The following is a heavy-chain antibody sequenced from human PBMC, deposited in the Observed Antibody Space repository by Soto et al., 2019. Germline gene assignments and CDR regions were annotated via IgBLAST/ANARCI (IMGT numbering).Heavy chain of an antibody. CDR3: AVTVTGLRAPIAH. Sequence: QVQLVQSGAAVKKPGSSVKVSCQASGGTFSSTAITWVLQSHVQGLEWRVGIIPIYASPNYAHNFQGRVTVTADKAKSTASLESSRLKFTDWAIYYGAVTVTGLRAPIAHWGRGTLVIVSS. V-gene: IGHV1-69*06. CDR2: IIPIYASP. CDR1: GGTFSSTA. D-gene: IGHD3-9*01. J-gene: IGHJ4*02.